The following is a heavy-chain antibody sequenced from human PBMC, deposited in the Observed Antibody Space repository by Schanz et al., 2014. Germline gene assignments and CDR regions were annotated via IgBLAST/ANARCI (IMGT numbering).Heavy chain of an antibody. CDR1: GGSISTYY. J-gene: IGHJ4*03. Sequence: QVQLQESGPGLVKPSETLSLTCTVSGGSISTYYWSWIRQPPGKGLEWIGYIYYSGSTTYNPSLKSRVTISVDTSKKQFSLNLSSVTAADTAVYYCARGRVVPAAPEFDYWGQGTTVTVSS. V-gene: IGHV4-59*01. CDR2: IYYSGST. D-gene: IGHD2-2*01. CDR3: ARGRVVPAAPEFDY.